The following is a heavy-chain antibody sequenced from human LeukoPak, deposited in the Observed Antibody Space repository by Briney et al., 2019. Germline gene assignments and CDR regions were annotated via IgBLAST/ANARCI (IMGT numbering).Heavy chain of an antibody. D-gene: IGHD2/OR15-2a*01. J-gene: IGHJ4*02. CDR1: GGSISGYY. V-gene: IGHV4-59*01. Sequence: SETLSLTCAVSGGSISGYYWSWIRQPPGKELEWIGYIYYSGSTDYNPSLKSRVTISGDTSKNQFSLRLNSVSAADTTVYFCARGSENTHWRVQYWGQGALVTVSS. CDR2: IYYSGST. CDR3: ARGSENTHWRVQY.